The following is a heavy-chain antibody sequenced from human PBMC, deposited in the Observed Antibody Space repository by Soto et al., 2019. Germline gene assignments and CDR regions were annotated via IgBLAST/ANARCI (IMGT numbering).Heavy chain of an antibody. CDR2: INHSGST. J-gene: IGHJ4*02. Sequence: PSETLSLTCAVYGGSFSGYYWSWIRQPPGKGLEWIGEINHSGSTNYNPSLKSRVTISVDTSKNQFSLKLSSVTAADTAVYYCARAPRISGSSYYFDYWGQGTLVTVSS. CDR1: GGSFSGYY. CDR3: ARAPRISGSSYYFDY. V-gene: IGHV4-34*01. D-gene: IGHD6-6*01.